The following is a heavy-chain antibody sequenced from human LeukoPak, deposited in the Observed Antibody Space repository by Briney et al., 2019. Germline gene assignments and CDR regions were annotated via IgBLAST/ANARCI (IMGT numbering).Heavy chain of an antibody. D-gene: IGHD6-13*01. J-gene: IGHJ3*02. CDR3: ARGYSSSWADAFDI. Sequence: ASVKVSCKASGYTFTGYYMHWMRQAPGQGLEWMGWINPNSDGTNYAQKFQGRVTMTRDTSISTAYMELSRLRSDDTAVYYCARGYSSSWADAFDIWGQGTMVTVSS. V-gene: IGHV1-2*02. CDR2: INPNSDGT. CDR1: GYTFTGYY.